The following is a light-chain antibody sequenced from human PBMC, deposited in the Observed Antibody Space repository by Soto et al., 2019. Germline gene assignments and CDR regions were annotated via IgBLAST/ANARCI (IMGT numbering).Light chain of an antibody. J-gene: IGLJ2*01. CDR1: SSDVGSYNL. CDR3: CSYAGRSTFVV. CDR2: EGS. Sequence: QSALTQPASVSGSPGQSITISCTGTSSDVGSYNLVSWYQQHPGKAPKLMIYEGSKRPSGVSNLFSGSKSGNTASLTISGLQAEDEADYYCCSYAGRSTFVVFGGGTKLTVL. V-gene: IGLV2-23*03.